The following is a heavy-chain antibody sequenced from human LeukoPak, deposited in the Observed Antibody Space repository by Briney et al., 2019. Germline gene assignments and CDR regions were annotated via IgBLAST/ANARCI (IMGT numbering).Heavy chain of an antibody. CDR1: GFTFSSYA. Sequence: GGSLRLSCAASGFTFSSYAMSWVRQAPGKGLEWVSAISGSGGSTYYADSVKGRFTISRDNSKNTLYLQMNSLRAEDTAVYYCAREIVVVPAAIYYGMDVWGQGTTVTVSS. D-gene: IGHD2-2*01. CDR2: ISGSGGST. J-gene: IGHJ6*02. V-gene: IGHV3-23*01. CDR3: AREIVVVPAAIYYGMDV.